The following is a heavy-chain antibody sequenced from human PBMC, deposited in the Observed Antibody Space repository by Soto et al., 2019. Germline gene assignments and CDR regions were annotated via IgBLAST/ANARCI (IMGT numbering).Heavy chain of an antibody. CDR2: ISHDGGT. D-gene: IGHD3-10*01. Sequence: SETLSLTCAFYGGSFDDFYWSWVRQSPGKGLEWIGEISHDGGTNYSPSLASRISISAETSKNQFSLHLKSVTAADTGLYYCARGQLVWYGDLTPYYRDMDVWGQGTTVTVSS. CDR1: GGSFDDFY. V-gene: IGHV4-34*01. CDR3: ARGQLVWYGDLTPYYRDMDV. J-gene: IGHJ6*02.